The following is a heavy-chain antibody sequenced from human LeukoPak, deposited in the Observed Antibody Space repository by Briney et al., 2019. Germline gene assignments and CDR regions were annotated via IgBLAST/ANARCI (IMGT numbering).Heavy chain of an antibody. CDR2: IYPGDSDT. CDR1: GYSFTSYW. D-gene: IGHD4-17*01. CDR3: ARHLDYGDYGGNWYFDL. Sequence: GESLKISCKGSGYSFTSYWIGWVRQMPGKGLEWMGIIYPGDSDTRYSTSFQGQVTISADKSISTAYLQWSSLKASDTAMYYCARHLDYGDYGGNWYFDLWGRGTLVTVSS. J-gene: IGHJ2*01. V-gene: IGHV5-51*01.